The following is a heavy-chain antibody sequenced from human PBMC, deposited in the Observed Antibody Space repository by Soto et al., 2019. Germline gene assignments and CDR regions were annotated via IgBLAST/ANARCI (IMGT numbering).Heavy chain of an antibody. Sequence: QVQLQESGPGLLKPSQTLSLTCTVSGDSISSGGYYWSWIRQHPGKGLECIGYIYYSGSTYYNPSLKSRITISVDTSKNQFSLKLTSVTAADTAVYYCARASYSRVRGGFADYWGQGTLVTVSS. J-gene: IGHJ4*02. CDR3: ARASYSRVRGGFADY. V-gene: IGHV4-31*03. CDR1: GDSISSGGYY. D-gene: IGHD3-10*01. CDR2: IYYSGST.